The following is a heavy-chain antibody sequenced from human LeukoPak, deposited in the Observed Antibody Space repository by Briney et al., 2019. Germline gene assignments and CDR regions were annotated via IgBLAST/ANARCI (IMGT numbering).Heavy chain of an antibody. J-gene: IGHJ4*02. CDR2: ISGYGGST. CDR1: GFTFSSYA. D-gene: IGHD6-13*01. Sequence: QTGGSLRLSCAASGFTFSSYAMSCVRQAPGKGLEWVSTISGYGGSTHYADSVKGRFTISRDNSKNTLYLQMNSLRAEDTAVYYCAKDQTTRLSSSWFLYFDYWGQGTLVTVSS. CDR3: AKDQTTRLSSSWFLYFDY. V-gene: IGHV3-23*01.